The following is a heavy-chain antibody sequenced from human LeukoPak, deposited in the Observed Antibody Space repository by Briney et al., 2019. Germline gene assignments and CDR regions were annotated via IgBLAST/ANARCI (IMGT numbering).Heavy chain of an antibody. CDR1: GYTFTSYG. J-gene: IGHJ1*01. CDR2: ISAYNGNT. Sequence: ASVKVSCKASGYTFTSYGISGVRQAPGQGLEWMGWISAYNGNTNYAQKLQGRVTMTTDTATSTANMELRSLRSDDTAVYYCATKLTMVRGVIINEYFQHWGQGTLVTVSS. V-gene: IGHV1-18*01. CDR3: ATKLTMVRGVIINEYFQH. D-gene: IGHD3-10*01.